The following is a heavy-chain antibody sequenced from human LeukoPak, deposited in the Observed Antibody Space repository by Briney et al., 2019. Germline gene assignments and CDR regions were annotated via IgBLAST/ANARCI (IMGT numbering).Heavy chain of an antibody. J-gene: IGHJ4*02. D-gene: IGHD6-13*01. CDR3: ARHVGLYSSSWYYFDY. CDR1: GGSFSGYY. V-gene: IGHV4-34*01. CDR2: INHSGST. Sequence: SETLSLTCAVYGGSFSGYYWSWIRQPPGKGLEWIGEINHSGSTNYNPSLKSRVTISVDTSKSQFSLKLSSVTAADTAVYYCARHVGLYSSSWYYFDYWGQGTLVTVSS.